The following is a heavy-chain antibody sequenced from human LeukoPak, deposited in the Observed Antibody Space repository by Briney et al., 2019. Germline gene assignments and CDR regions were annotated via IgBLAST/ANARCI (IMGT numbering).Heavy chain of an antibody. D-gene: IGHD3-3*01. J-gene: IGHJ4*02. CDR3: VKVQAYYDLWSASPFDY. CDR1: GFTFSSYA. V-gene: IGHV3-64D*09. CDR2: ISSNGGST. Sequence: GGSLRLSCAASGFTFSSYAMHWVRQAPGKGLEYVSAISSNGGSTYYADSVKGRFTISRDNSKNTLYLQMSSLRAEDTAVYYCVKVQAYYDLWSASPFDYWGQGTLVTVSS.